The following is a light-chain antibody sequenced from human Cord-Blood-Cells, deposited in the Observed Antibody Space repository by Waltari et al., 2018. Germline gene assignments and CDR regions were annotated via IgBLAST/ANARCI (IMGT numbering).Light chain of an antibody. V-gene: IGLV2-14*01. CDR2: DVS. CDR3: SSYTSSST. CDR1: SSDVGGYNY. Sequence: QSALTQPASVSGSPGQSTTISCTGTSSDVGGYNYVSWYQQHPGKAPKLMIHDVSKRPSGVSNRFSGSKSGNTASLTISGLQAEDEADYYCSSYTSSSTFGGGTKLTVL. J-gene: IGLJ3*02.